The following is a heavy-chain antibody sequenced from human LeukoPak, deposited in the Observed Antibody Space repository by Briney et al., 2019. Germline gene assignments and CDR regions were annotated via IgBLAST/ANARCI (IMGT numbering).Heavy chain of an antibody. Sequence: SETLSLTCTVSGGSISSYYWSWIRQPPGKGLEWIGYIYYSGSTYYNPSLKSRVTISVDTSKHQFSLKLSSVTSADTAVDYCARGYCSGGSCYFDYWGQGTLVTVSS. D-gene: IGHD2-15*01. CDR2: IYYSGST. CDR3: ARGYCSGGSCYFDY. J-gene: IGHJ4*02. CDR1: GGSISSYY. V-gene: IGHV4-59*12.